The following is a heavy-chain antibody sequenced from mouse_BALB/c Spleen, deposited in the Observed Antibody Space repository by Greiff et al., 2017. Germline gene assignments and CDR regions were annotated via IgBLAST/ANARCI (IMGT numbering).Heavy chain of an antibody. V-gene: IGHV1S135*01. Sequence: VQLQQSGPELMKPGASVKISCKASGYSFTSYYMHWVKQSHGKSLEWIGYIDPFNGGTSYNQKFKGKATLTVDKSSSTAYMHLSSLTSEDSAVYYCARPDRYDWFDYWGQGTTLTVSS. D-gene: IGHD2-14*01. CDR3: ARPDRYDWFDY. CDR1: GYSFTSYY. CDR2: IDPFNGGT. J-gene: IGHJ2*01.